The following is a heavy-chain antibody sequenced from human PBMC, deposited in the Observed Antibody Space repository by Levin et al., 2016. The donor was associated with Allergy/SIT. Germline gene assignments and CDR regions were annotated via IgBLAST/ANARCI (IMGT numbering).Heavy chain of an antibody. CDR3: ARLFGDTAMVSTRKYYYYYYMDV. CDR1: GFTFSSYS. J-gene: IGHJ6*03. V-gene: IGHV3-21*01. Sequence: LSLTCAASGFTFSSYSMNWVRQAPGKGLEWVSSISSSSSYIYYADSVKGRFTISRDNAKNSLYLQMNSLRAEDTAVYYCARLFGDTAMVSTRKYYYYYYMDVWGKGTTVTVSS. CDR2: ISSSSSYI. D-gene: IGHD5-18*01.